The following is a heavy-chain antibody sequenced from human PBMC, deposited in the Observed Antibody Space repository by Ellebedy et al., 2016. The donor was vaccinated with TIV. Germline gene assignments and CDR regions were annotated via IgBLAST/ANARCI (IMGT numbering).Heavy chain of an antibody. Sequence: SGPTLVKPTETLTLTCTVSGFSLSNARMGVSWIRQPPGKALEWLAHIFSNDEKSYSTSLKSRLTISKDTSKSQVVLTMTNMDPVDTATYYCARVNYYGSGSYGYGMDVWGQGTTVTVSS. CDR2: IFSNDEK. J-gene: IGHJ6*02. D-gene: IGHD3-10*01. CDR1: GFSLSNARMG. CDR3: ARVNYYGSGSYGYGMDV. V-gene: IGHV2-26*01.